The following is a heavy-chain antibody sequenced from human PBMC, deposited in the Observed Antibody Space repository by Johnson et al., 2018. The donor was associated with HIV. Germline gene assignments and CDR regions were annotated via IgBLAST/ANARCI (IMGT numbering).Heavy chain of an antibody. CDR1: GFTVSSNY. D-gene: IGHD1-26*01. CDR3: AREASGSLDAFDI. Sequence: VQLVESGGGLVQPGGSLRLSCAASGFTVSSNYMSWVRQAPGKGLEWVSVIYSGGSTYYADSVKGRFTISRDNSKNTLYLQMGSLRAEDMAVYYCAREASGSLDAFDIWDQGTMVTVSS. J-gene: IGHJ3*02. V-gene: IGHV3-66*01. CDR2: IYSGGST.